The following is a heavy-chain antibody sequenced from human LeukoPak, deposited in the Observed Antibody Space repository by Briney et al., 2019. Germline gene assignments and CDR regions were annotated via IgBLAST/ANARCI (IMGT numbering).Heavy chain of an antibody. CDR1: GFSLSSSGVS. V-gene: IGHV2-5*01. J-gene: IGHJ4*02. CDR2: VYWSDDK. CDR3: AHRGYNDGFDY. Sequence: SGPTLVNPTQTLTLTCTFSGFSLSSSGVSVGWTRQPPGKALEWLALVYWSDDKRYSPSLKSRLTITKDTSKNQVVLTMTNMDPVDTAAYYCAHRGYNDGFDYWGQGTLVTVSS. D-gene: IGHD5-18*01.